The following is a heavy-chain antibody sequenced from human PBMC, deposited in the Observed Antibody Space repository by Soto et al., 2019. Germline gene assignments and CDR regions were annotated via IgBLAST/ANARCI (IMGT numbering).Heavy chain of an antibody. CDR3: AKDRGIFDY. V-gene: IGHV3-23*01. D-gene: IGHD1-26*01. Sequence: GRLRRSVAASGCTFRGNAMSWVRQAPGKGLEWVSAISGSGGSTYYADSVKGRFTISRDNSKNTLYLQMNSLRAEDKAVYYCAKDRGIFDYWGQGTLVTVSS. J-gene: IGHJ4*02. CDR1: GCTFRGNA. CDR2: ISGSGGST.